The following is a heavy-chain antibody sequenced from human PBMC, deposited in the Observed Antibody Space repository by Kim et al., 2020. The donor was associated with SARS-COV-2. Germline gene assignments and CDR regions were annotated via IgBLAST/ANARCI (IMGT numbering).Heavy chain of an antibody. J-gene: IGHJ2*01. D-gene: IGHD1-1*01. V-gene: IGHV4-34*01. CDR2: INHSGST. CDR1: GGSFSGYY. Sequence: SETLSLTCAVYGGSFSGYYWSWIRQPPGKGLEWIGEINHSGSTNYNPSLKSRVTISVDTSKNQFSLKLSSVTAAGTAVYYCARGRRYKPDLWGRGTLVTVSS. CDR3: ARGRRYKPDL.